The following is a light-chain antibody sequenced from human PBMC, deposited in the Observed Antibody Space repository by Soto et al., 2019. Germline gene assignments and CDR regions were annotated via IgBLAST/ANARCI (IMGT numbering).Light chain of an antibody. V-gene: IGKV3-20*01. CDR2: GAS. CDR3: QQYGSSPPWT. J-gene: IGKJ1*01. CDR1: QSVSANY. Sequence: EIVLTQSPGTLSLSPGERATLSCRAIQSVSANYLAWYQQKPGQAPRLLIYGASTRATGIPDRFSGSRSGTDFSLTISRLEPEDLAVYFCQQYGSSPPWTFGQGTKVDIK.